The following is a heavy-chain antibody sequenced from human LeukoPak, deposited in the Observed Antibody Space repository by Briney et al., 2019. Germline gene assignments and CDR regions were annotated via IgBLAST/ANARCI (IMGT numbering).Heavy chain of an antibody. CDR3: ARLNWDDGEVSGFDQ. CDR1: GFSFRNTW. J-gene: IGHJ5*02. V-gene: IGHV3-7*01. Sequence: GGSLSLSCTASGFSFRNTWMSWVRQAPGKGLEWVANIKQDETEIYYADSVKGRFTISRDNAKRSLYLQMNNLRVEDTAVYYCARLNWDDGEVSGFDQWGQGILVTVSS. D-gene: IGHD1-26*01. CDR2: IKQDETEI.